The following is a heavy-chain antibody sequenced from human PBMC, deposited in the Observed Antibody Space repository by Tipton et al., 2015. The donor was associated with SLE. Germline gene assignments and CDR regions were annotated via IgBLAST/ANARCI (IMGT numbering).Heavy chain of an antibody. CDR3: AKLLIGYCSSTSCYNYGMDV. D-gene: IGHD2-2*02. V-gene: IGHV3-30*18. CDR2: IWYDGSNK. CDR1: GFTFSSYG. Sequence: RSLRLSCAASGFTFSSYGMHWVRQAPGKGLEWVAVIWYDGSNKYYADSVKGRFTISRDNSKNTLYLQMNSLRAEDTAVYYCAKLLIGYCSSTSCYNYGMDVWGQGTTVTVSS. J-gene: IGHJ6*02.